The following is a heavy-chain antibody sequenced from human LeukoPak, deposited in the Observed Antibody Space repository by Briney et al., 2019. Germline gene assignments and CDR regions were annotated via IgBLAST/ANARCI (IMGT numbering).Heavy chain of an antibody. D-gene: IGHD3-22*01. CDR1: GFTFSSYW. J-gene: IGHJ4*02. V-gene: IGHV3-74*01. CDR2: INSDGSST. CDR3: ARGSDSSGGGSDY. Sequence: GGSLRLSCAASGFTFSSYWMHWVRQAPGKGLVWVSGINSDGSSTSYADSVKGRFTISRDNAKNTLYLQMNSLRAEDTAVYYCARGSDSSGGGSDYWGQGTLVTVSS.